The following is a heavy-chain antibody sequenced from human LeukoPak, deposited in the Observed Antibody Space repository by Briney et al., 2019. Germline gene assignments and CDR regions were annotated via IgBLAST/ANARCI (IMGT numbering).Heavy chain of an antibody. CDR2: IYTSGST. Sequence: SETLSLTCTVSGGSITSSSYYWSWIRQPAGKGLEWIGRIYTSGSTNYNPSLKSRVTVSVDTSKNQFSLKLSSVTAADTAVYYCATGLTRGYFPYWGQGALVTVSS. CDR1: GGSITSSSYY. D-gene: IGHD4-23*01. CDR3: ATGLTRGYFPY. J-gene: IGHJ4*02. V-gene: IGHV4-61*02.